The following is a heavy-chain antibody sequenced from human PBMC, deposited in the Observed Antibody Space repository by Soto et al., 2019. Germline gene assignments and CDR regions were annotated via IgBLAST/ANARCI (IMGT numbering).Heavy chain of an antibody. CDR2: IYYSGST. V-gene: IGHV4-59*01. J-gene: IGHJ4*02. CDR3: ARRSLGYGDVDY. D-gene: IGHD4-17*01. Sequence: PSETLSLTCTVSGGSISSYYWSWIRQPPGKGLEWIGYIYYSGSTNYNPSLKSRVTISVDTSKNQFSLKLSSVTAADTAVYYCARRSLGYGDVDYWGQGTLVTVS. CDR1: GGSISSYY.